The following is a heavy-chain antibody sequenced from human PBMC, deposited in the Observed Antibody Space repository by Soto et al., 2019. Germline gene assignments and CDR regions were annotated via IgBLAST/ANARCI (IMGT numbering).Heavy chain of an antibody. Sequence: SEPLTLTCTVSGGSIRSSRYYWGWIRHHTGKGLEWIGSIYYSGSTYYNTSLKSRVTISVDTSKNQFSLKLSSVTAADTAVYYCARRPDTAMVTSSFDYWGQGTLVTASS. D-gene: IGHD5-18*01. V-gene: IGHV4-39*01. CDR3: ARRPDTAMVTSSFDY. CDR1: GGSIRSSRYY. J-gene: IGHJ4*02. CDR2: IYYSGST.